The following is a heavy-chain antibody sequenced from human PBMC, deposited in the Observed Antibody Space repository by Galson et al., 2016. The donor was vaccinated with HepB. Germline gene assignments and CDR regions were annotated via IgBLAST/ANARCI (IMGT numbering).Heavy chain of an antibody. Sequence: SLRLSCAASGFTFNSYNMNWVRRTPGKGLEWVGRIKSKTDGGTTDYAAPVNGRFTISRDDSKNTLYLQINSLKTEDTAVYSCTTRGAGYYYYGLDVWGQGTTVTVSS. V-gene: IGHV3-15*01. CDR1: GFTFNSYN. J-gene: IGHJ6*02. CDR2: IKSKTDGGTT. D-gene: IGHD3-10*01. CDR3: TTRGAGYYYYGLDV.